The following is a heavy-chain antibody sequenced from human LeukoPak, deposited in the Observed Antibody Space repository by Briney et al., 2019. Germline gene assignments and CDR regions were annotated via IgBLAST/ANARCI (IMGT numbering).Heavy chain of an antibody. J-gene: IGHJ4*02. CDR3: ARVSNSGSYYASLDY. Sequence: GRSLRLSCAASGFTFSSYGMHWVRQAPGKGLEWVAVIWYDGSNKYYADSVKGRFTISRDNSKNTLYLQMNSLRAEDTAVYYCARVSNSGSYYASLDYWGQGTLVTVSS. V-gene: IGHV3-33*01. D-gene: IGHD1-26*01. CDR2: IWYDGSNK. CDR1: GFTFSSYG.